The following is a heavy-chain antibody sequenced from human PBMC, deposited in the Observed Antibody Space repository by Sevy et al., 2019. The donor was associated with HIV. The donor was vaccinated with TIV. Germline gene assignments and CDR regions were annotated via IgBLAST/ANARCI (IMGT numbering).Heavy chain of an antibody. V-gene: IGHV4-34*01. Sequence: SETLSLTCAVYGGSFSGSYWSWIRQPPGKELEWIGEINHTGSTNYNPSLKSRVTISLDTSKNQFSLKLYSVTAADTAVYYCARDVSGYEVRDYWGQGTLVTVSS. CDR3: ARDVSGYEVRDY. D-gene: IGHD5-12*01. CDR2: INHTGST. CDR1: GGSFSGSY. J-gene: IGHJ4*02.